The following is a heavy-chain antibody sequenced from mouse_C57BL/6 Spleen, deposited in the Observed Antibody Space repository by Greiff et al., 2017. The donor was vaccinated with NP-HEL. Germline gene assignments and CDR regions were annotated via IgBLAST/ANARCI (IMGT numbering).Heavy chain of an antibody. D-gene: IGHD1-1*01. CDR1: GYTFTDYY. CDR2: INPNNGGT. V-gene: IGHV1-26*01. Sequence: EVQLQQSGPELVKPGASVKISCKASGYTFTDYYMNWVKQSHGKSLEWIGDINPNNGGTSYNQKFKGNATLTVAKSSSTAYMELRSLTSEDSAVYYCARSHYYGSDYAMDYWGQGTSVTVSS. CDR3: ARSHYYGSDYAMDY. J-gene: IGHJ4*01.